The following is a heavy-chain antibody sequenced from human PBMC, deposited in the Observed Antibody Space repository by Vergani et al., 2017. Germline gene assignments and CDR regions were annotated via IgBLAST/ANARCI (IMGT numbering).Heavy chain of an antibody. V-gene: IGHV1-18*01. CDR2: ISAYNGNT. CDR1: GYTFTSYG. Sequence: QVQLVQSGAEVKKPGASVKVSCKASGYTFTSYGISWVRQAPGQGLEWMGWISAYNGNTNYAQKLQGRVTMTTDTSTSTAYMELSSLRSEDTAVYYCAADLRWDYGDYSFDPWGQGTLVTVSS. J-gene: IGHJ5*02. CDR3: AADLRWDYGDYSFDP. D-gene: IGHD4-17*01.